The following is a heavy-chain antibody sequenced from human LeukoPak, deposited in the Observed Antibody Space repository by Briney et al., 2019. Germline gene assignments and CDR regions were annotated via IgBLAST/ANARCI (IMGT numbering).Heavy chain of an antibody. CDR2: ISSSSSTI. D-gene: IGHD6-13*01. J-gene: IGHJ4*01. CDR3: ASEGIAAAGTVDY. CDR1: GFTFSSYS. V-gene: IGHV3-48*01. Sequence: GGSLRLSCAASGFTFSSYSMNWVRQAPGKGLEWVSYISSSSSTIYYADSVKGRFTISRDNAKNSLYLQMNSLRAEDTAVYYCASEGIAAAGTVDYWGHGTLVTVSS.